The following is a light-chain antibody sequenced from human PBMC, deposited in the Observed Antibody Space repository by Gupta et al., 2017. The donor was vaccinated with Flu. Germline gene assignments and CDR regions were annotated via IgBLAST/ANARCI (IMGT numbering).Light chain of an antibody. CDR1: TSNIGTNT. V-gene: IGLV1-44*01. CDR2: GSN. J-gene: IGLJ1*01. Sequence: QSVLAQPPSASGTPGQRVTISCSGSTSNIGTNTVNWYQQVPGTSPKLLIYGSNQRPSGVPDRFAGSKSGISASLAISGLQSEDEADYYCAAWDDSLNGHYVFGTGTKVTVL. CDR3: AAWDDSLNGHYV.